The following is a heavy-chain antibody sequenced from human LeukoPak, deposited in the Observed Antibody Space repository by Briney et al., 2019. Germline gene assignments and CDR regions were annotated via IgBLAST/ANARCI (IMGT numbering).Heavy chain of an antibody. CDR1: GDSISSSSYY. Sequence: SETLSLTCTVSGDSISSSSYYWGWIRQPPGKGLQWIGTIYYSGSTYYNPSLKSRVTISVDTSKNQFFLKLISVTVADTAVYYCARGQGATVPQVGKNWFDPWGQGTRVTVSS. V-gene: IGHV4-39*01. J-gene: IGHJ5*02. CDR3: ARGQGATVPQVGKNWFDP. CDR2: IYYSGST. D-gene: IGHD1-26*01.